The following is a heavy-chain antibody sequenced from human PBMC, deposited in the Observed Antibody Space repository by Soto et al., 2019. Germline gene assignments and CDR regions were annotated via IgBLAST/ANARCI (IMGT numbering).Heavy chain of an antibody. CDR2: MNPGSGDT. Sequence: ASVKVSCKASGYSFTNNDVSWVRQATGQGPEWMGWMNPGSGDTGYAQKFQGRVTMTRDISIATAYMELSSLRSDDTAIYYCARMATFGSLNWFDPWGQGTLVTVSS. D-gene: IGHD3-16*01. J-gene: IGHJ5*02. V-gene: IGHV1-8*01. CDR1: GYSFTNND. CDR3: ARMATFGSLNWFDP.